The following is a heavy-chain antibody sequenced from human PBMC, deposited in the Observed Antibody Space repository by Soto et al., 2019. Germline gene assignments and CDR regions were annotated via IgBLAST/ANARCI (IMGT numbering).Heavy chain of an antibody. CDR3: AREGQAPYYYYGMDV. CDR2: ISGYNGNT. J-gene: IGHJ6*02. CDR1: GYTFTNYG. Sequence: QVQVVQSGDEVKKPGASVKFSCKASGYTFTNYGVSWVRQAPGQGLEWMGWISGYNGNTKYAEKFQGRVTMTTDTSTSTAHMELRSLRSDDKAVYYCAREGQAPYYYYGMDVWGQGTAVTVSS. V-gene: IGHV1-18*01.